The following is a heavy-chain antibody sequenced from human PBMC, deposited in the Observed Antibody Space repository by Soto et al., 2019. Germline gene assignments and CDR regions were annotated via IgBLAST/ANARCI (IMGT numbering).Heavy chain of an antibody. Sequence: GGSLRLSCAASGFTFSSYGMHWVRQAPGKGLEWVAVIWYDGSNKYYADSVKGRFTISRDNSKNSLYLQMNSLRDEDTAVYYCARADYDFWSGYYYLVHYYYGMDVWGQGTTVTVSS. J-gene: IGHJ6*02. CDR2: IWYDGSNK. V-gene: IGHV3-33*01. CDR1: GFTFSSYG. CDR3: ARADYDFWSGYYYLVHYYYGMDV. D-gene: IGHD3-3*01.